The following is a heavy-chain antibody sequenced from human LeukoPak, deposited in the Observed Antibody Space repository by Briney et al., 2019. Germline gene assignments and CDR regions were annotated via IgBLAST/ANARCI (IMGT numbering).Heavy chain of an antibody. D-gene: IGHD5-12*01. Sequence: GGSLRLSCAASGFTFSSYSMNWVRQAPGKGLEWVSSISSSSSHIYYADSVKGRFTISRDNAKNSLYLQMNSLRAEDTAVYYCASHSGYDYYYYMDVWGKGTTVTVSS. CDR3: ASHSGYDYYYYMDV. CDR1: GFTFSSYS. V-gene: IGHV3-21*01. CDR2: ISSSSSHI. J-gene: IGHJ6*03.